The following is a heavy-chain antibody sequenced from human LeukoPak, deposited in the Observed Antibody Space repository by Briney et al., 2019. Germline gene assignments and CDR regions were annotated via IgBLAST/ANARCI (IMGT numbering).Heavy chain of an antibody. Sequence: GGSLRLSCAASGFTFSSYWMHWVRQTPGKGLVWVSRIKSDGSTIYADSVKGRFTISRDNAKNSLYLQMNSLRAEDTAVYYCARVGVVAAKGYYYYYMDVWGKGTTVTISS. CDR2: IKSDGST. V-gene: IGHV3-74*01. D-gene: IGHD2-15*01. CDR3: ARVGVVAAKGYYYYYMDV. J-gene: IGHJ6*03. CDR1: GFTFSSYW.